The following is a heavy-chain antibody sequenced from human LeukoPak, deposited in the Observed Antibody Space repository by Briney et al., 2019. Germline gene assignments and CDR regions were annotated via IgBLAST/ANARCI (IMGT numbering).Heavy chain of an antibody. CDR1: GFSFSSYG. D-gene: IGHD5-12*01. CDR3: ARGGYDLDY. Sequence: PGGSLRLSCAASGFSFSSYGMHWVRQAPGKGLEWVAFIRDDGGNIHYADSVKGRFTISRDNAKNSLYLQMNSLRAEDTAVYYCARGGYDLDYWGQGTLVTVSS. V-gene: IGHV3-30*02. J-gene: IGHJ4*02. CDR2: IRDDGGNI.